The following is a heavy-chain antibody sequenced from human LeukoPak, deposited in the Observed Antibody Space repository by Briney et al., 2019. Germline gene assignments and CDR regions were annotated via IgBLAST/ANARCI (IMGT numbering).Heavy chain of an antibody. V-gene: IGHV4-61*02. CDR1: GGSISSGSYY. D-gene: IGHD5-12*01. CDR2: IYISGST. CDR3: ARGDSGYADYILGALDY. Sequence: SQTLSLTCTVSGGSISSGSYYWSWIRQPAGKGLEWIGRIYISGSTNYNPSLKSRVTISVDTSKNQFSLKLSSVTAADTAVYYCARGDSGYADYILGALDYWGQGTLVTVSS. J-gene: IGHJ4*02.